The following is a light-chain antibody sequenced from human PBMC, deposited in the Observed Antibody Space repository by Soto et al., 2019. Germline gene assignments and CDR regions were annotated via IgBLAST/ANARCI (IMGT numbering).Light chain of an antibody. CDR2: DAS. J-gene: IGKJ5*01. Sequence: EIVLTQSPATLSLSPGERATLSCRASQSVSSYLAWYQQKPGQAPRLLIYDASNRATGIPARFSGSGSGTDFTRTISCLEPEDFAVYYCQQRSNWFTFGQGTRLEIK. CDR1: QSVSSY. V-gene: IGKV3-11*01. CDR3: QQRSNWFT.